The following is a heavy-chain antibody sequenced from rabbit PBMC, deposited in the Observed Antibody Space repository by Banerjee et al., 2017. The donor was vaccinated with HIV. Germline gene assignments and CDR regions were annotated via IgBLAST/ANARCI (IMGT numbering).Heavy chain of an antibody. CDR2: IHTGSGST. V-gene: IGHV1S40*01. D-gene: IGHD4-2*01. CDR1: GFSFSSSYY. J-gene: IGHJ3*01. CDR3: ARSAGYAASGWGLYF. Sequence: QSLEESGGGLVQPEGSLTLTCTASGFSFSSSYYMCWVRQAPGKGLEWIGCIHTGSGSTYYATWAKGRFTISKTSSTTVTLQMTSLTAADTATYFCARSAGYAASGWGLYFWGQGTLVTVS.